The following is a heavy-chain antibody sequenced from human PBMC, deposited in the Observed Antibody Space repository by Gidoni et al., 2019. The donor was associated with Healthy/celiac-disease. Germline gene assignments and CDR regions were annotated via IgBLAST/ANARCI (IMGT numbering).Heavy chain of an antibody. V-gene: IGHV4-34*01. D-gene: IGHD6-13*01. Sequence: QVQLQQWGAGLLKPSETLSLTCAVYGGSFSGYYWRWIRQPPGKGLELIGEINHSGSTNYNPSLKSRVTISVDTSKNQFSLKLSSVTAADTAVYYCARGNSLVGLGRIAAAPRAQTRGGPTKYYFDYWGQGTLVTVSS. CDR3: ARGNSLVGLGRIAAAPRAQTRGGPTKYYFDY. J-gene: IGHJ4*02. CDR2: INHSGST. CDR1: GGSFSGYY.